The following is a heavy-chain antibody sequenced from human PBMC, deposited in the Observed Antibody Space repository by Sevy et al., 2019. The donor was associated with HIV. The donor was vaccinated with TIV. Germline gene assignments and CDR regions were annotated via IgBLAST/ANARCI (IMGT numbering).Heavy chain of an antibody. D-gene: IGHD6-13*01. CDR1: GFTFSSYA. Sequence: GGSLRLSCAASGFTFSSYAMSWVRQAPGKGLEWVSAISGSGGGTYYADSVKGRFTISRDNSKNTLYLQMNSLRAEDTAVYYCAKDRNGIAAAGNPFDYWGQGTLVTVSS. J-gene: IGHJ4*02. CDR2: ISGSGGGT. CDR3: AKDRNGIAAAGNPFDY. V-gene: IGHV3-23*01.